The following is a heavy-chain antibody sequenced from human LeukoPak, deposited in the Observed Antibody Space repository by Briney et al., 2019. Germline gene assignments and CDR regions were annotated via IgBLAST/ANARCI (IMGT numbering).Heavy chain of an antibody. J-gene: IGHJ4*02. CDR1: RFTFNNYG. V-gene: IGHV3-30*02. CDR3: AKDGPHTSNWPSYFDY. Sequence: GGSLRLSCAASRFTFNNYGMDWVRQAPGKGLEWVAFMRYDGHNEYYADSVKGRFIISRDNSKDIVYLQMNSLRAEDTAVYFCAKDGPHTSNWPSYFDYWGQGTLVTVSS. CDR2: MRYDGHNE. D-gene: IGHD6-13*01.